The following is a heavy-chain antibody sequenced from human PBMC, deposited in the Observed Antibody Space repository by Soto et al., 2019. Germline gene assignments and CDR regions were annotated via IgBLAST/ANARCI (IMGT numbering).Heavy chain of an antibody. D-gene: IGHD2-21*01. Sequence: EVQVVASGGDLVQPGGSLKLSCGASGFPFSGSTMDWVRQAPGKGLEWIGRIRSKSHNYATIYAASMKGRFTISSDDSKYRAYLQMNSLKIEATAVDYCQALNTVDYSYVMHVFGQGTTVTVSS. V-gene: IGHV3-73*02. CDR1: GFPFSGST. CDR2: IRSKSHNYAT. J-gene: IGHJ6*01. CDR3: QALNTVDYSYVMHV.